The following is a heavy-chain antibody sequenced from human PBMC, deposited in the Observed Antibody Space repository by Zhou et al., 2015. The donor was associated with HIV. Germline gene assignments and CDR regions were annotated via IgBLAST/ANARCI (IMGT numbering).Heavy chain of an antibody. J-gene: IGHJ6*01. CDR3: ATSGRSGVIPAANLDYYYYYEMDV. CDR1: GDTFSAYS. CDR2: IIPMFGTA. V-gene: IGHV1-69*06. D-gene: IGHD2-2*01. Sequence: QVQLVQSGTEVKKPGSSVKVSCKTSGDTFSAYSISWVRQAPGQGLEWMGGIIPMFGTADYAQKFQGRLTITADKSTSTAYMELRSLRSEDTAVYYCATSGRSGVIPAANLDYYYYYEMDVWGQGTTVTVSS.